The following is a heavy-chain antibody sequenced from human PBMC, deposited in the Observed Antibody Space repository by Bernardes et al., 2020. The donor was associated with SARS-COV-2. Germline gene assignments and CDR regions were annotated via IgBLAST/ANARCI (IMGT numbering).Heavy chain of an antibody. CDR1: GFTFSSFA. Sequence: GSLRLSCAASGFTFSSFAMSWVRQAPGKGLEWVSAISASGCSTYYADSVKGRFTISRDNSKNTLYLQMNSLRAEDTAVYYCVKADYRTSAEPWGQGTLVTVSS. V-gene: IGHV3-23*01. CDR2: ISASGCST. J-gene: IGHJ5*02. D-gene: IGHD6-6*01. CDR3: VKADYRTSAEP.